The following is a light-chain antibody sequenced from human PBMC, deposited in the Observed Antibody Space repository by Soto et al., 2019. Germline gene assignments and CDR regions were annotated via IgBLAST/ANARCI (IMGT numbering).Light chain of an antibody. CDR2: EGN. J-gene: IGLJ2*01. V-gene: IGLV2-14*03. Sequence: QSVLTQRAAVSGSPGQSITISCTGTSGDVDSHYVAWYQQHPNKAPKVLIYEGNNRPSGVSDRFSGSKSGNTASLTISGLQAEDEADYYCSSHTPNITLFGGGTKVTVL. CDR1: SGDVDSHY. CDR3: SSHTPNITL.